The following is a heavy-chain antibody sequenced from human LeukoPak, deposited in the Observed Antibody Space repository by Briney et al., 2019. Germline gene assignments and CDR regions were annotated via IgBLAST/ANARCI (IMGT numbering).Heavy chain of an antibody. J-gene: IGHJ4*02. V-gene: IGHV3-13*01. D-gene: IGHD4-17*01. CDR1: GFTFSNYD. CDR3: ARGRPYGDYVYFDQ. Sequence: GGSLRLSCAASGFTFSNYDMHWVRKSTEQGTEWVAAIGAAGETYYRASVKGRFTVSRQNDKASLFLQMNTLRPGDTALYYCARGRPYGDYVYFDQWGQGTLVTVSS. CDR2: IGAAGET.